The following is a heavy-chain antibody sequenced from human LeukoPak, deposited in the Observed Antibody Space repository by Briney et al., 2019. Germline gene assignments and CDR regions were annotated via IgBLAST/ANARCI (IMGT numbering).Heavy chain of an antibody. J-gene: IGHJ3*02. CDR2: ISSSGSTI. CDR3: ARARGQCGGDCKWPKAAFDI. D-gene: IGHD2-21*02. V-gene: IGHV3-11*04. CDR1: GFTFSDYY. Sequence: PGGSLRLSCAASGFTFSDYYMSWIRQAPGKGLEWVSYISSSGSTIYYADSVKGRFTISRDNAKNSLYLQMNSLRAEDTAVYYCARARGQCGGDCKWPKAAFDIWGQGTMVTVSS.